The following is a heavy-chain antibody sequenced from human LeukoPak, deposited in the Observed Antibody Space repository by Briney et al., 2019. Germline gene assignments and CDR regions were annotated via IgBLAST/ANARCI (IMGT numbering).Heavy chain of an antibody. CDR1: GFTFSSYG. J-gene: IGHJ5*02. CDR3: AKAPYDILTGYSPS. CDR2: ILYDGSNK. Sequence: PGRSLRLSCAASGFTFSSYGMHWVRQAPGKGLEWVAVILYDGSNKYYADSVKGRFTISRDNSKNTLYLQMNSLRAEDTAVYYCAKAPYDILTGYSPSWGQGTLVTVSS. D-gene: IGHD3-9*01. V-gene: IGHV3-30*18.